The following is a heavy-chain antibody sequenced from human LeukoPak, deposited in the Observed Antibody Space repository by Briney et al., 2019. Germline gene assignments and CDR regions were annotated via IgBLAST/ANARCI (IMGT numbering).Heavy chain of an antibody. Sequence: GGSLRLSCAASGFTFDDYGMSWVRQAPGRGLEWVSGINWNGGSTGYADSVKGRFTISRDNAKNSLYLQMNSLRAEDTALYHCARDRGYCSSTSCYNAFDIWGQGTMVTVSS. CDR1: GFTFDDYG. J-gene: IGHJ3*02. D-gene: IGHD2-2*02. CDR3: ARDRGYCSSTSCYNAFDI. V-gene: IGHV3-20*01. CDR2: INWNGGST.